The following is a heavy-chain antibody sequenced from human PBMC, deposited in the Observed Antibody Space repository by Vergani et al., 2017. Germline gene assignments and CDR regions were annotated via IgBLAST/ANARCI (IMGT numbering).Heavy chain of an antibody. D-gene: IGHD2-15*01. CDR3: ARVPVEIAATPSVFDY. CDR2: IWFDGSNE. CDR1: GFTFSSYG. V-gene: IGHV3-33*08. Sequence: QVQLVESGGGVVQPGRSLRLSCAASGFTFSSYGMHWVRQAPGKGLEWVAIIWFDGSNEDYADSVKGRFTVSRDNSKNTLYLQMNSLRGEDTAVYYCARVPVEIAATPSVFDYWGQGTLVTVSS. J-gene: IGHJ4*02.